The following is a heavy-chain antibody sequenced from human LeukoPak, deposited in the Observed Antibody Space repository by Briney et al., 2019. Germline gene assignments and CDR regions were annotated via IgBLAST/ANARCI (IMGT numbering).Heavy chain of an antibody. J-gene: IGHJ6*02. CDR3: ARELAAAGSGYYYYGMDV. CDR1: GFTFSSYG. CDR2: IWYDGSNK. Sequence: PGGSLRLSCAASGFTFSSYGIHWVRQAPGKGLEWVAVIWYDGSNKYYADSVKGRFTISRDNSKNTLYLQMNSLRAEDTAVYYCARELAAAGSGYYYYGMDVWGQGTTVTVSS. V-gene: IGHV3-33*01. D-gene: IGHD6-13*01.